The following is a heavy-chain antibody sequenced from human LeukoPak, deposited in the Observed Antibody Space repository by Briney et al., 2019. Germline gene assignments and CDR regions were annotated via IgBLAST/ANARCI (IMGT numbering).Heavy chain of an antibody. CDR3: ATLTTVTSFLQED. CDR2: INPNSGGT. J-gene: IGHJ4*02. D-gene: IGHD4-17*01. CDR1: GYTFTGYY. Sequence: GASVKVSCKASGYTFTGYYMHWVRQAPGQGLEWMGWINPNSGGTNYAQKFQGRVTMTGDTSISTAYMELSRLRSDDTAVYYGATLTTVTSFLQEDWGQGTLVTVSS. V-gene: IGHV1-2*02.